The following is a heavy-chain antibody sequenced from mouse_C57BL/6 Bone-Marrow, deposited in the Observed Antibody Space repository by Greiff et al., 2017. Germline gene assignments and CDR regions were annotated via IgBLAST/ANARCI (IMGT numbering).Heavy chain of an antibody. CDR1: GFTFSDYY. CDR3: ARLSSLGDY. D-gene: IGHD3-1*01. V-gene: IGHV5-12*01. CDR2: ISNGGGST. Sequence: DVMLVESGGGLVQPGGSLKLSCAASGFTFSDYYMYWVRQTPEKRLEWVAYISNGGGSTYYPDTVKGRFTISRDNAKNTLYLQMSRLKSEDTAMYYCARLSSLGDYWGQGTSVTVSS. J-gene: IGHJ4*01.